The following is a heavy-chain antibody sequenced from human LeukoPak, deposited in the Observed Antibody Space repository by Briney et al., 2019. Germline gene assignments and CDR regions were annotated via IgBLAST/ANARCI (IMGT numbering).Heavy chain of an antibody. Sequence: GGSLRLSCAASGFTFSSYAMHWVRQAPGKGLEYVSAISSNGGSTYYANSVKGRFTISRDNSKNTLYLQMGSLRAEDTAVYYCARGLRGRGHVLLWFGDNPRRDNWFDPWGQGTLVTVSS. CDR3: ARGLRGRGHVLLWFGDNPRRDNWFDP. J-gene: IGHJ5*02. V-gene: IGHV3-64*01. CDR2: ISSNGGST. CDR1: GFTFSSYA. D-gene: IGHD3-10*01.